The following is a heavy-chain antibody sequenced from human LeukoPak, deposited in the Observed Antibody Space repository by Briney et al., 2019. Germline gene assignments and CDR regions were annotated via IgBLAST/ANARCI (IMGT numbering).Heavy chain of an antibody. J-gene: IGHJ5*02. CDR2: ISYDGSNK. CDR3: AREGWFGESRWFDP. CDR1: GFTFSSYA. Sequence: GGSLRLSCAASGFTFSSYAMHWVRQAPGKGLEWVAVISYDGSNKYYADSVKGRFTISRDNAKNSLYLQMNSLRAEDTAVYYCAREGWFGESRWFDPWGQGTLVTVSS. V-gene: IGHV3-30*04. D-gene: IGHD3-10*01.